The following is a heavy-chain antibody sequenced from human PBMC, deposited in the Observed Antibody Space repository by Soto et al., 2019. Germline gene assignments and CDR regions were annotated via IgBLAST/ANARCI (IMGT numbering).Heavy chain of an antibody. CDR3: MSWDASSSAEQ. V-gene: IGHV3-73*02. D-gene: IGHD6-6*01. CDR1: GFTLSDSS. Sequence: VQLVESGGGLVQPGGSLELSCAASGFTLSDSSVNWVRQASGKGLEWVGRIASKTESEATVYAASVKGRITVARDDSKNTVYLQMGSLKTDDTAVYYCMSWDASSSAEQWGQGALVTVSS. J-gene: IGHJ4*02. CDR2: IASKTESEAT.